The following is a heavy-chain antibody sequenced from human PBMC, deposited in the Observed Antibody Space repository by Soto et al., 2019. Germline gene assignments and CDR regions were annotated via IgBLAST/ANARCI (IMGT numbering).Heavy chain of an antibody. Sequence: AGGSLRLSCAASGFTFSSYAMHWVRQAPGKGLEYVSAISSNGGSAYYANSVKGRFTISRDNSKNTLYLQMNSLRAEDTAVYYCARVGWLQFVPNYYYYYMDVWGKGTTVTVSS. D-gene: IGHD6-6*01. CDR2: ISSNGGSA. CDR1: GFTFSSYA. J-gene: IGHJ6*03. V-gene: IGHV3-64*01. CDR3: ARVGWLQFVPNYYYYYMDV.